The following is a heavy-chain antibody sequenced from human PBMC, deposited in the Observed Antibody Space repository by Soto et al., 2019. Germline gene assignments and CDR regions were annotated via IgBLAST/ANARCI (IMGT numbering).Heavy chain of an antibody. Sequence: GASVKVSCKASGYTFTTYTLHWVRQAPGQNLEWLGWIHAGNGNTKYSQKFQGRVTITRDTSATTAYMELSSLRSEDTAVYCCAKVRGLAVALDYWGQGTLVTVSS. J-gene: IGHJ4*02. CDR1: GYTFTTYT. D-gene: IGHD6-19*01. CDR3: AKVRGLAVALDY. V-gene: IGHV1-3*01. CDR2: IHAGNGNT.